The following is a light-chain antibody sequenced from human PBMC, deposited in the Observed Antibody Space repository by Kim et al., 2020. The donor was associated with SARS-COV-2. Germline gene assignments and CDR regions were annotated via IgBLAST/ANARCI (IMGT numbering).Light chain of an antibody. Sequence: AEVEDRVTITCGGSQDVSDYLDWFQQKQGKAPKCLSYAASRVQSGVPDRFSGSGYGTEFTLTINNLQTEDFATYYCQKYKFYQWTFGQGTKVDIK. CDR1: QDVSDY. V-gene: IGKV1-16*01. J-gene: IGKJ1*01. CDR3: QKYKFYQWT. CDR2: AAS.